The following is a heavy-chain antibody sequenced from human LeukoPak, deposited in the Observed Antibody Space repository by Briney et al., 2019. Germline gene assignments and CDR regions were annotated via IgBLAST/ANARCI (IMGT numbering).Heavy chain of an antibody. J-gene: IGHJ4*02. V-gene: IGHV3-30*03. D-gene: IGHD4-17*01. CDR1: GFSFISYG. CDR2: ISDDGRSK. Sequence: GGSLTLSCAASGFSFISYGMHWVRQAPGKGLEWVGVISDDGRSKEYADSVKGRLIISRDNSNDTLYLQMNSLRAEDTAVYYCATRPSDYGDYVSYFDYWGQGTLVTVSS. CDR3: ATRPSDYGDYVSYFDY.